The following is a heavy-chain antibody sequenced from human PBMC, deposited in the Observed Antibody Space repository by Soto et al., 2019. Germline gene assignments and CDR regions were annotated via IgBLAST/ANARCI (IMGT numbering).Heavy chain of an antibody. J-gene: IGHJ6*02. Sequence: SLRLSCAASGFTFSSYAMHWVRQAPGKGLEWVAVISYDGSNKYYADSVKGRFTISRDNSKNTLYLQMNSLRAEDTAVYYCARGWGYFDSSGFPYLYAMDVWGQGTTVTVSS. CDR2: ISYDGSNK. CDR3: ARGWGYFDSSGFPYLYAMDV. V-gene: IGHV3-30-3*01. D-gene: IGHD3-22*01. CDR1: GFTFSSYA.